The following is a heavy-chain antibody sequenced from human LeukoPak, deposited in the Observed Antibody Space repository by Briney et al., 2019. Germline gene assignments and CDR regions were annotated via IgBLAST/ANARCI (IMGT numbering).Heavy chain of an antibody. CDR2: ISWNGARV. J-gene: IGHJ4*02. D-gene: IGHD2-15*01. CDR3: AKDLAGCSGSSCYGGFDY. Sequence: GGSLRLSCAASGFIFGDYAMHWVRHAPGKGLEWVSTISWNGARVGYADSVKGRFTISRDNAKNSLYLQMNSLRDEDTALYHCAKDLAGCSGSSCYGGFDYWGQGTLVTVSS. CDR1: GFIFGDYA. V-gene: IGHV3-9*01.